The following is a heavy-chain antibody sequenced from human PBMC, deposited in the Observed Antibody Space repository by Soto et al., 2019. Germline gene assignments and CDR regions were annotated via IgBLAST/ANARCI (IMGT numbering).Heavy chain of an antibody. CDR3: ARGFTERITIFGVHFDY. Sequence: GGSLRLSCAASGFTFSSYGMHWVRQAPGKGLEWVAVIWYDGSNKYYADSVKGRFTISRDNSKNTLYLQMNSLRAEDTAVYYCARGFTERITIFGVHFDYWGQGTLVTVSS. V-gene: IGHV3-33*01. CDR2: IWYDGSNK. D-gene: IGHD3-3*01. J-gene: IGHJ4*02. CDR1: GFTFSSYG.